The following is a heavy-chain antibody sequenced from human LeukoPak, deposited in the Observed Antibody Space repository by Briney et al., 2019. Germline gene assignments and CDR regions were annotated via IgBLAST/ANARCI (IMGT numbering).Heavy chain of an antibody. Sequence: GGSLRLSCVASGFTFSRYAMSGVREAPGRGLEWVSAISGSGGSTYYADSVKGRFTISRDNSKNTLSLQMNSLRAEDTAVYYCAKDIAAAGRYNWFDPWGQGTLVTVSS. J-gene: IGHJ5*02. CDR2: ISGSGGST. D-gene: IGHD6-13*01. V-gene: IGHV3-23*01. CDR3: AKDIAAAGRYNWFDP. CDR1: GFTFSRYA.